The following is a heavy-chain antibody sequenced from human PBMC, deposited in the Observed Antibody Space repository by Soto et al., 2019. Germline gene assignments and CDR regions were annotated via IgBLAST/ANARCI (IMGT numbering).Heavy chain of an antibody. J-gene: IGHJ4*02. D-gene: IGHD3-3*01. CDR2: INAGNGNT. Sequence: GASVKVSCKASGYTFTSYAMHWVRQAPGQRLEWMGWINAGNGNTKYSQKFQGRVTITRDTSASTAYMELSSLRSEDTAVYYCASGYDFWSGYSPFDYWGQGTLVTVAS. CDR1: GYTFTSYA. CDR3: ASGYDFWSGYSPFDY. V-gene: IGHV1-3*01.